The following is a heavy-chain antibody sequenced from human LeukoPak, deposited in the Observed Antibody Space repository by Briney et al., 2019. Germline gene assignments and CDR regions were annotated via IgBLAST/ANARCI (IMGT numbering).Heavy chain of an antibody. Sequence: GRSLRLSCAASAFTVSSNYMSWVRQAPGEGRECVSFIYSGGRKYYADSLKGRFNLSRDNSKNTLYLQMNSLRAEDTAVYYCASEVTTGPVDYWGQGTLVTVSS. D-gene: IGHD4-17*01. CDR2: IYSGGRK. J-gene: IGHJ4*02. CDR3: ASEVTTGPVDY. V-gene: IGHV3-66*01. CDR1: AFTVSSNY.